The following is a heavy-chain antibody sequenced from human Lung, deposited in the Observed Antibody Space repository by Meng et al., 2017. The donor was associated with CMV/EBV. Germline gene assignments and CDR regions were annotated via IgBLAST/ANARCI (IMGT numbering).Heavy chain of an antibody. D-gene: IGHD2-2*01. CDR1: GYSFTTYA. Sequence: QVQLVQSGCEWKKPGASGKVSCKASGYSFTTYAMHWVRQAPGQRLEWMGWINAGNGNTKYSEKFQSRVTITRDTAASTAYMELSSLRSEDTAVYYCARTGCSSSSCYDYWGQGTLVTVSS. CDR3: ARTGCSSSSCYDY. CDR2: INAGNGNT. V-gene: IGHV1-3*01. J-gene: IGHJ4*02.